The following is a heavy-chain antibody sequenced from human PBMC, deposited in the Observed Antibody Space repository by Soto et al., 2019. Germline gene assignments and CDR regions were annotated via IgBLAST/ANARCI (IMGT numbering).Heavy chain of an antibody. Sequence: GGSLRLSCAASGFTFSSYWMHWVRQAPGKGLVWVSRINSDGSSTSYADSVKGRFTISRDNAKNTLYLQMNSLRAEDTAVYYCARVWRGNSSPHLTYYYYYYGMDVWGQGTTVTVCS. CDR3: ARVWRGNSSPHLTYYYYYYGMDV. CDR2: INSDGSST. J-gene: IGHJ6*02. V-gene: IGHV3-74*01. CDR1: GFTFSSYW. D-gene: IGHD6-13*01.